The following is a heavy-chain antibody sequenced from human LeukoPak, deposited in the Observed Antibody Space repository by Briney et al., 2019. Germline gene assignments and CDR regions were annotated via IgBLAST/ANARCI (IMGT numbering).Heavy chain of an antibody. D-gene: IGHD2-2*01. V-gene: IGHV3-64*02. CDR1: GFTFSTYA. CDR2: ISSNGGNT. Sequence: GGSLRLSCAASGFTFSTYAMHWVRQAPGKGLEYVSAISSNGGNTYYEDSVKGRFTISRDNSKNTLYLQMGSLRAEDMAVYYCARDGGYRSSISCHFDYWGQGTLVTVSS. CDR3: ARDGGYRSSISCHFDY. J-gene: IGHJ4*02.